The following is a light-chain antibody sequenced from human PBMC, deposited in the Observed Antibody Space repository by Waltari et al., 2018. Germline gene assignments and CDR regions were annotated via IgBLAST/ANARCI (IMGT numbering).Light chain of an antibody. CDR3: QQYSNWPIT. Sequence: EIVLTQSPPTLSLSPGERATLSCRASQSVSSSLAWYQQKPDQAHTRLIYCASSRATGIPDRFSGSGSGTDFTLTISSLEPGDIAVYYCQQYSNWPITFGGGTKVEIK. V-gene: IGKV3-15*01. CDR1: QSVSSS. J-gene: IGKJ4*01. CDR2: CAS.